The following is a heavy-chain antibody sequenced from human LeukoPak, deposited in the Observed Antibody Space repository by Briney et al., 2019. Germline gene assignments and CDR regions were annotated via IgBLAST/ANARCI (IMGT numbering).Heavy chain of an antibody. Sequence: ASVKVSCKASGYTFTNYFMHWVRPAPGQGLEWMGIINPRGGSTGYAQKFQGRITMTTDMSTRTVYMELSSLESEDTAVYYCARRDCVGDCYSNWFDPWGQGTLVTVSS. CDR3: ARRDCVGDCYSNWFDP. J-gene: IGHJ5*02. V-gene: IGHV1-46*01. D-gene: IGHD2-21*02. CDR2: INPRGGST. CDR1: GYTFTNYF.